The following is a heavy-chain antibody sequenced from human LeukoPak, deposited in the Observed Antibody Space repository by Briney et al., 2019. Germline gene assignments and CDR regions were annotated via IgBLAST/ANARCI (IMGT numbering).Heavy chain of an antibody. J-gene: IGHJ3*02. CDR1: GFSFSSYW. V-gene: IGHV3-74*01. D-gene: IGHD6-13*01. CDR3: ARSSYSSPPSGGDAFDI. CDR2: INTDGSST. Sequence: PGGSLRLSCVASGFSFSSYWMHWVRQAPGKGLVWVSRINTDGSSTSYADSVKGRFTISRDNAKNTLYLQMNSLRAEDTAVYYCARSSYSSPPSGGDAFDIWGQGTMVTVSS.